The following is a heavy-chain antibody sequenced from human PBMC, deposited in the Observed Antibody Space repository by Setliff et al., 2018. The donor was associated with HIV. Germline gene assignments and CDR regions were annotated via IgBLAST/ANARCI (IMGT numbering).Heavy chain of an antibody. CDR1: GYSISSGYY. V-gene: IGHV4-38-2*02. CDR2: IYHSGIT. CDR3: ARLGYSGSLVGAFDI. Sequence: SETLSLTCTVSGYSISSGYYGGWIRQPPGKGLEWIGSIYHSGITYYNSSLKSRVTISVDTSKNQFSLNMTPVTAADTAVYYCARLGYSGSLVGAFDIWGQGTMVTVSS. J-gene: IGHJ3*02. D-gene: IGHD1-26*01.